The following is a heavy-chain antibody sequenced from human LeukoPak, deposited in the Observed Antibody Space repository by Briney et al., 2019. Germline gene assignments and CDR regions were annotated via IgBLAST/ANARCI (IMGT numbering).Heavy chain of an antibody. V-gene: IGHV1-3*01. CDR1: GYTFTSYA. J-gene: IGHJ4*02. Sequence: ASVKVSCKASGYTFTSYAMHWVRQAPGQRLEWMGWINAGNGNTRYSQKFQGRVTITRDTSASTAYMELSSLRSEDTAVYYCARDRWWEPTDFSFDYWGQGTLVTVSS. D-gene: IGHD1-26*01. CDR3: ARDRWWEPTDFSFDY. CDR2: INAGNGNT.